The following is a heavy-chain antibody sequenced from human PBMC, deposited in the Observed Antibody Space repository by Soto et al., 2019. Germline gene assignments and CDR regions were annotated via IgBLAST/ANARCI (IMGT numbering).Heavy chain of an antibody. J-gene: IGHJ4*02. CDR2: ISGSGDNT. CDR1: GFTFSNYV. Sequence: GGSLRLSCAASGFTFSNYVMSWVRQAPGKGLEWVSSISGSGDNTYYADSVKGRFTISRDNSKNTLFLQMNSLRAEDTAVYYCVKVRATNGWLSIDYWGQGTPVTGSS. D-gene: IGHD3-22*01. CDR3: VKVRATNGWLSIDY. V-gene: IGHV3-23*01.